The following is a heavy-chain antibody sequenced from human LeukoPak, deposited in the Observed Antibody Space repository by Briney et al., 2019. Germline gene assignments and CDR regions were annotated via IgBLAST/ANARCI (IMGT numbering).Heavy chain of an antibody. Sequence: ASVKVSCKASGYTFTGYYMHWVRQAPGQGLEWMGWINPNSSGTNYAQKFQGRVTMTRDTSISTAYMELSRLRSDDTAVYYCARIPVAGNLIDYWGQGTLVTVSS. J-gene: IGHJ4*02. CDR2: INPNSSGT. D-gene: IGHD6-19*01. CDR3: ARIPVAGNLIDY. V-gene: IGHV1-2*02. CDR1: GYTFTGYY.